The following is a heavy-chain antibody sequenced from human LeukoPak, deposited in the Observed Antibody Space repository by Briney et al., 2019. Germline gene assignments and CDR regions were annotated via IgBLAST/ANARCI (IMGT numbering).Heavy chain of an antibody. CDR2: IYYSGST. J-gene: IGHJ5*02. V-gene: IGHV4-39*01. D-gene: IGHD5-12*01. Sequence: SETLSLTCTVSGGSFSSSNYYWGWIRQPPGKGLEWIGSIYYSGSTYYNPSLKSRVAIAVDTSKKQFSLKLSSVTAADTAVYHCARHQPAGYSGYYKWFDPWGQGTLVTVSS. CDR1: GGSFSSSNYY. CDR3: ARHQPAGYSGYYKWFDP.